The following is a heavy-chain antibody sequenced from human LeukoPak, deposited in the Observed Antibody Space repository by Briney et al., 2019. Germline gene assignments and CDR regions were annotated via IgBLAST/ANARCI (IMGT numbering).Heavy chain of an antibody. V-gene: IGHV4-59*01. Sequence: SETLSLTCTVSGGSISSYYWSWIRQPPGKGLEWIGYIYYSGSTNYNPSLKSRVTISVDTSKNQFSLKLDSVTAADKAVYYCARGTPYGLREYYYYYGMDVWGQGTTVTVSS. J-gene: IGHJ6*02. D-gene: IGHD3-16*01. CDR2: IYYSGST. CDR1: GGSISSYY. CDR3: ARGTPYGLREYYYYYGMDV.